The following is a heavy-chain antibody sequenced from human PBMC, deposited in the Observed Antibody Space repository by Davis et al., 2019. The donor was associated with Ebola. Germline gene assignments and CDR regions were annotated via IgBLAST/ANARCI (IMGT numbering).Heavy chain of an antibody. J-gene: IGHJ4*02. CDR2: ISGSGGDP. Sequence: PGGSLRLSCAASGFTFSTYGMHWVRQAPGKGLEWVSRISGSGGDPHYADSVKGRFTISRDNAKNSLYLQMNSLRAEDTAVYYCASRRGGPQNGWDILAGYPWGQGTLVTVSS. D-gene: IGHD3-9*01. CDR1: GFTFSTYG. V-gene: IGHV3-21*01. CDR3: ASRRGGPQNGWDILAGYP.